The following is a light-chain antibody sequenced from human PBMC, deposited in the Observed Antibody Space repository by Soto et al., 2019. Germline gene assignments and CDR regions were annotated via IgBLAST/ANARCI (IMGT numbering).Light chain of an antibody. CDR2: GAS. CDR3: HQYGSSPQT. CDR1: QSVSSSY. J-gene: IGKJ1*01. Sequence: EIVLTQSPGTLSLYPGERATLYCRASQSVSSSYLAWYQQKPGQAPRLLIYGASSRATGIPDRFTGSGSGTDFTLTISRLEPEDFAVFYCHQYGSSPQTFGQGTKV. V-gene: IGKV3-20*01.